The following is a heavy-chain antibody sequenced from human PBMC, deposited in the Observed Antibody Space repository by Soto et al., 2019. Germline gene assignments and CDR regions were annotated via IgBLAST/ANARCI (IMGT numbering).Heavy chain of an antibody. CDR1: GLTVSTYD. CDR2: ISRDGGSK. J-gene: IGHJ4*02. Sequence: QVQLVESGGGVVQPGRSLRLSCAVSGLTVSTYDMHWVRQAPGKGLEWVAVISRDGGSKYYADSVKGRFTISRDNSRNTLFLEMNSLRGDDMAVYYCTGEVASGYWGQGSLVTVSS. V-gene: IGHV3-30*03. CDR3: TGEVASGY. D-gene: IGHD2-8*02.